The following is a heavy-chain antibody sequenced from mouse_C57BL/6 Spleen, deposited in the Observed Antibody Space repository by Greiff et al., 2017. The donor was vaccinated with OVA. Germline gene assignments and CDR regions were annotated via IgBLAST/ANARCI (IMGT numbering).Heavy chain of an antibody. CDR3: AKAFDTVVYWYIDV. J-gene: IGHJ1*03. D-gene: IGHD1-1*01. CDR2: IYPANGNT. CDR1: GFNITNYS. V-gene: IGHV14-3*01. Sequence: EVQLQQSVAELVRPGASVKLSCTASGFNITNYSMHWVKQRPGQGLEWIGRIYPANGNTKYAAKFKGKATMTADKSSNTAYLQLRSLTSEDTANYFSAKAFDTVVYWYIDVWGKGTTVTVSS.